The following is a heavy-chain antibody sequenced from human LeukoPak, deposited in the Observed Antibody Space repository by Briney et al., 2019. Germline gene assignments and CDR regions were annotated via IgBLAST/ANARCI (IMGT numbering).Heavy chain of an antibody. CDR1: GGSISSGSYY. V-gene: IGHV4-39*07. CDR2: INHSGST. Sequence: PSQTLSLTCTVSGGSISSGSYYWSWIRQPPGKGLEWIGEINHSGSTNYNPSLKSRVTISVDTSKNQFSLKLSSVTAADTAVYYCARGRICSSSPYRRRSSSSWSCSDFDYWGQGTLVTVSS. J-gene: IGHJ4*02. D-gene: IGHD6-13*01. CDR3: ARGRICSSSPYRRRSSSSWSCSDFDY.